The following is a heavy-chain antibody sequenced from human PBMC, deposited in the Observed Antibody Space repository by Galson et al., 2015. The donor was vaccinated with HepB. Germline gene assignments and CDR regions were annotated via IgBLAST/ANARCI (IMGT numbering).Heavy chain of an antibody. D-gene: IGHD6-19*01. Sequence: SVKVSCKASGYTFTGYYMHWARQAPGQGLEWMGWINPNSGGTNYAQKFQGWVTMTRDTSISTAYMELSRLRSDDTAVYYCARGSFRSGIAVAAPFDYWGQGTLVTVSS. CDR1: GYTFTGYY. V-gene: IGHV1-2*04. J-gene: IGHJ4*02. CDR3: ARGSFRSGIAVAAPFDY. CDR2: INPNSGGT.